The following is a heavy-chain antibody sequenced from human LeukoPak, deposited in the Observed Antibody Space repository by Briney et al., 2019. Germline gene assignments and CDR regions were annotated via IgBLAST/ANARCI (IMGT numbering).Heavy chain of an antibody. D-gene: IGHD3-22*01. CDR2: IWYDGSNK. CDR3: ARDGKSSSGYHYISRLFDY. Sequence: PGGSLRLSCAASGFTFSSYGMHWVRQAPGKGLEWVAVIWYDGSNKYYADSVKGRFTISRDNSKNTLYLQMNSLRAEDTAVYYCARDGKSSSGYHYISRLFDYWGQGTLVTVSS. J-gene: IGHJ4*02. CDR1: GFTFSSYG. V-gene: IGHV3-33*01.